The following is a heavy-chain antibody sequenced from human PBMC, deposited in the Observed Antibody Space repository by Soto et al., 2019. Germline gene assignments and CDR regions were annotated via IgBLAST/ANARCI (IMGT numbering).Heavy chain of an antibody. CDR3: ARDMTPEVTTIKPHYYYGMDV. Sequence: EVQLVESGGGLVKPGGSLRLSCAASGFTFSSYSMNWVRQAPGKGLEWVSSISSSSSYIYYADSVKGRFTISRDNDKNSLYLQMNSLRAKDTDVYYCARDMTPEVTTIKPHYYYGMDVWGQGTTVTVSS. CDR1: GFTFSSYS. V-gene: IGHV3-21*01. J-gene: IGHJ6*02. CDR2: ISSSSSYI. D-gene: IGHD5-12*01.